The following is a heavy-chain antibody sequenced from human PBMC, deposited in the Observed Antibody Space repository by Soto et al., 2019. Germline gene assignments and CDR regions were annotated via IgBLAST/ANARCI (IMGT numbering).Heavy chain of an antibody. CDR2: ISGSGGST. CDR3: AKVMHSSSWYNDY. D-gene: IGHD6-13*01. Sequence: GGSLRLSCAASGFTFSRNAMSWVRQAPGKGLEWVLAISGSGGSTYYADSVKGRFTISRDKSKNTLYLQMNSLRAEDTAVYYCAKVMHSSSWYNDYWGQGTLVTVSS. CDR1: GFTFSRNA. J-gene: IGHJ4*02. V-gene: IGHV3-23*01.